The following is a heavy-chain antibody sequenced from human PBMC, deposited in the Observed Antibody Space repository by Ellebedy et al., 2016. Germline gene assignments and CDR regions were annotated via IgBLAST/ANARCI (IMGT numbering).Heavy chain of an antibody. V-gene: IGHV4-59*08. Sequence: SETLSLTCTVSGASISRYYWSWIRQPPGKGLEWIGYIYFSGSTNYNPSLKSRVTISVNTSKNQLSLKLSSVTAADTAVYFCARRYRGAVSDSFDVWGQGTMVTVSA. D-gene: IGHD6-19*01. CDR3: ARRYRGAVSDSFDV. CDR1: GASISRYY. CDR2: IYFSGST. J-gene: IGHJ3*01.